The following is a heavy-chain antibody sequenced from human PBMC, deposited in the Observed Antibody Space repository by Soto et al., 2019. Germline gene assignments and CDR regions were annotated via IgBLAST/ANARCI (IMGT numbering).Heavy chain of an antibody. Sequence: SVKVSGKASGGPLSRYLMKWVRQAPGQGLEWMGGIIPIFGTTNYAQKFQGRVTITADKSTSTAYMELSSLRSEDTAVYYCARLLRDIVSIRFEPWGQGTLVTVSS. CDR3: ARLLRDIVSIRFEP. V-gene: IGHV1-69*06. J-gene: IGHJ5*02. CDR1: GGPLSRYL. CDR2: IIPIFGTT. D-gene: IGHD2-15*01.